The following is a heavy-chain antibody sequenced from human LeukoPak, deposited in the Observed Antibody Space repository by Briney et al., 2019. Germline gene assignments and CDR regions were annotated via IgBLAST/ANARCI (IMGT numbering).Heavy chain of an antibody. D-gene: IGHD2-15*01. CDR1: GGSIGNFF. CDR2: IYENGRT. CDR3: ARGLGYCSGGSCYGPRVYNAFDI. V-gene: IGHV4-59*12. Sequence: SETLSLTCTVSGGSIGNFFWSWIRQSPGERLEWTGFIYENGRTSYNPSLKSRVTISVDMSKNQFSLKLSSVTAADTAVYYCARGLGYCSGGSCYGPRVYNAFDIWGQGTMVTVSS. J-gene: IGHJ3*02.